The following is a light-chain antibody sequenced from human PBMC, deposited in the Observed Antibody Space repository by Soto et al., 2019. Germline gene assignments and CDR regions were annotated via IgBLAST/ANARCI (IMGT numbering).Light chain of an antibody. CDR1: SSNIGSNY. J-gene: IGLJ2*01. Sequence: QSVLTQPPSASGTPGQRVTISCSGSSSNIGSNYVYWYQQFPGTAPKLLIYRNNLRPSGVPDRFSGSKSGTSASLAISGLRFEDEADYYCAAWDDSLSGSVFGGGTKLTVL. CDR3: AAWDDSLSGSV. CDR2: RNN. V-gene: IGLV1-47*01.